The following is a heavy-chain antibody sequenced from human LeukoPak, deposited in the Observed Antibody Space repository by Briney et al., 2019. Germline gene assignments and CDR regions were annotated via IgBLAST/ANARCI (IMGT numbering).Heavy chain of an antibody. J-gene: IGHJ4*02. CDR2: ISSGSTI. V-gene: IGHV3-48*03. CDR3: ARESIAVAGAPFDY. Sequence: SCKASGYTFSSYEMNWVRQAPGKGLEWVSYISSGSTIYDADSVKGRFTISRDNAKNSLYLQMNSLRAEDTAVYYCARESIAVAGAPFDYWGQGTLVTVSS. CDR1: GYTFSSYE. D-gene: IGHD6-19*01.